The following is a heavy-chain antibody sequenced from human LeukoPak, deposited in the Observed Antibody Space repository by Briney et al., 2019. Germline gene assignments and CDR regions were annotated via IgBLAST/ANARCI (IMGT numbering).Heavy chain of an antibody. J-gene: IGHJ4*02. D-gene: IGHD4-17*01. CDR1: GGTFSSYS. CDR2: ISSSSSYI. Sequence: GGSLRLSCAASGGTFSSYSMNWVRQAPGRGLEWVSSISSSSSYIYYADSVKGRFTISRDNAKNSLYLQMNSLRAEDTAVYYCARSEATVTTFDYWGQGTLVTVSS. V-gene: IGHV3-21*01. CDR3: ARSEATVTTFDY.